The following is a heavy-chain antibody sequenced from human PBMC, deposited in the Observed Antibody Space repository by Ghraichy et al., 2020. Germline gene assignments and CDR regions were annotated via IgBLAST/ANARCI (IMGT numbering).Heavy chain of an antibody. CDR3: ALIAGSYFDY. V-gene: IGHV3-30*03. Sequence: LSLTCAASGFTFSSYGMHWVRQAPGKGLEWVAVISYDGSNKYYADSVKGRFTISRDNSKNTLYLQMNSLRAEDTAVYYCALIAGSYFDYWGQGTLVTVSS. J-gene: IGHJ4*02. CDR2: ISYDGSNK. CDR1: GFTFSSYG. D-gene: IGHD1-26*01.